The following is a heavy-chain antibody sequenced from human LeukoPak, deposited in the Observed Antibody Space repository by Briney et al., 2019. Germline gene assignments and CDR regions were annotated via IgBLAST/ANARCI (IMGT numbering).Heavy chain of an antibody. V-gene: IGHV3-48*03. D-gene: IGHD3-9*01. CDR2: ISSSGSTI. CDR3: ASVPTKFDWLLFDY. Sequence: GGSLRLSCAASGFTFSSYEMNWVRQAPGKGLEWVSHISSSGSTIYYADSVKGRFTISRDNAKNTLYLQMNSLRAEDTAVYYCASVPTKFDWLLFDYWGQGTLVTVSS. CDR1: GFTFSSYE. J-gene: IGHJ4*02.